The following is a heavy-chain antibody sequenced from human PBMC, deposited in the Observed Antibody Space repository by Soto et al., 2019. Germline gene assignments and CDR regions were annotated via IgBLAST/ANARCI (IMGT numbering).Heavy chain of an antibody. D-gene: IGHD3-10*01. CDR2: IHYRGST. CDR3: ARLRSYAASFDI. V-gene: IGHV4-59*11. CDR1: GGSIISHY. Sequence: PSETLSLTCTVSGGSIISHYCIFIRQPPWKGLEWIGYIHYRGSTNYNPSLKSRITISVDTSKTQFSLRLSSGTAADTAIYYCARLRSYAASFDIWGQGTMVTVSS. J-gene: IGHJ3*02.